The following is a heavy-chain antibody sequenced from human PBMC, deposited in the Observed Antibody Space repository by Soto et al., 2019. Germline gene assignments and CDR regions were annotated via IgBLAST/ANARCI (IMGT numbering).Heavy chain of an antibody. D-gene: IGHD6-6*01. CDR1: GFTFSSYG. CDR2: IWYDGSNK. CDR3: ASIMGGPWARSSSAYYYYGMDV. J-gene: IGHJ6*02. Sequence: GGSLRLSCAASGFTFSSYGMHWVRQAPGKGLEWVAVIWYDGSNKYYADSVKGRFTISRDNSKNTLYLQMNSLRAEDTAVYYCASIMGGPWARSSSAYYYYGMDVWGQGTTVTVSS. V-gene: IGHV3-33*01.